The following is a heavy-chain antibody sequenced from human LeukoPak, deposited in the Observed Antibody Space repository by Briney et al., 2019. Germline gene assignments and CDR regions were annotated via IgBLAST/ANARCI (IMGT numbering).Heavy chain of an antibody. CDR1: GYSISSDYY. Sequence: SSETLSLTCTVSGYSISSDYYWGWIRQPPGKGLEWIGSIDHSGSTYYNASLKSRVTISIDTSKNHFSLKLNSVTAADTAVYYCARRRMVRGVTDYWGQGTLVTVSS. CDR2: IDHSGST. CDR3: ARRRMVRGVTDY. V-gene: IGHV4-38-2*02. D-gene: IGHD3-10*01. J-gene: IGHJ4*02.